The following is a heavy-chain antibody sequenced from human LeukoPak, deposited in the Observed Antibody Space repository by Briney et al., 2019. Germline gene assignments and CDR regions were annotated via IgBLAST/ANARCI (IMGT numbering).Heavy chain of an antibody. CDR2: IIPLFGTA. CDR3: ALLDTGLVPIAEYFQH. J-gene: IGHJ1*01. Sequence: SVKVSCKASGGTFSNYAINWVRQAPGPGLEWMGGIIPLFGTANYAQKFQGRVTITADESTSTVYMELKSLKSEDTAVYYCALLDTGLVPIAEYFQHWGQGTLVTVSS. V-gene: IGHV1-69*13. D-gene: IGHD5-18*01. CDR1: GGTFSNYA.